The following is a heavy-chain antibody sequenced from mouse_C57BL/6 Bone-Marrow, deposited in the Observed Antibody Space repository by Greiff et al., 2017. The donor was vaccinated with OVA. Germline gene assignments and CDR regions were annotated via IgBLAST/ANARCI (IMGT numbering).Heavy chain of an antibody. Sequence: QVQLQQSGAELVRPGTSVKLSCKASGYTFTSYWMHWVKQRPGQGLEWIGVIDPSDSYTNYNQKFKGKATLTVDTSSSTAYMQLSSLTSEDSAVYYCAREDSSGPSYWGQGTLVTVSA. V-gene: IGHV1-59*01. J-gene: IGHJ3*01. CDR1: GYTFTSYW. CDR2: IDPSDSYT. D-gene: IGHD3-2*02. CDR3: AREDSSGPSY.